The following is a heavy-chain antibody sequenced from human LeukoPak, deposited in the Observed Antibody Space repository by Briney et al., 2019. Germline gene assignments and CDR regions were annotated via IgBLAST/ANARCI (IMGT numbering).Heavy chain of an antibody. J-gene: IGHJ3*02. V-gene: IGHV3-48*03. D-gene: IGHD5-24*01. CDR1: GFTFSSYD. Sequence: PGGSLRLSCAASGFTFSSYDIHWVRQSPGKGLECVSYISSSGGSKYYADSVKGRFTISRDNAKNSLYLQMNSLRAEDTAVYYCARQYPGRGRTFDIWGQGTMVTVSS. CDR2: ISSSGGSK. CDR3: ARQYPGRGRTFDI.